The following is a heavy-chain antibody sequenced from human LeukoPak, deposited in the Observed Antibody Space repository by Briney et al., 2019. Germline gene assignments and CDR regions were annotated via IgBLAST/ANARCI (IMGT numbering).Heavy chain of an antibody. CDR3: ARGRSRKFDY. V-gene: IGHV4-30-2*01. J-gene: IGHJ4*02. CDR2: IYHSGST. CDR1: GGSISSGGYS. D-gene: IGHD3-16*01. Sequence: PSETLSLTCAVSGGSISSGGYSWSWIRQPPGKGLEWIGYIYHSGSTYYNPSLKSRVTISVDRSKNQCSLKLSSVTAADTAVYYCARGRSRKFDYWGQGTLVTVSS.